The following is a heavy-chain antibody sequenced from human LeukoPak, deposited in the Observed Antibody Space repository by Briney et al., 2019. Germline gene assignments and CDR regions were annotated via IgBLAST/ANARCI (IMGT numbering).Heavy chain of an antibody. Sequence: SETLSLTCTVSGGSISSSSYYWGWIRRPPGKGLEWIGSIYYSGSTYYNPSLKSRVTISVDTSKNQFSLKLSSVTAADTAVYYCARDALGYRSPYFDYWGQGTLVTVSS. CDR3: ARDALGYRSPYFDY. J-gene: IGHJ4*02. CDR2: IYYSGST. CDR1: GGSISSSSYY. D-gene: IGHD6-13*01. V-gene: IGHV4-39*07.